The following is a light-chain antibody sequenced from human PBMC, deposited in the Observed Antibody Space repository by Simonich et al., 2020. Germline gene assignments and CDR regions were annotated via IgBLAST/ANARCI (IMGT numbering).Light chain of an antibody. J-gene: IGLJ2*01. Sequence: QSVLTQPPSVSGAPGQRVTISCTGSSSNNGAGYDVHWYQQLPGTAPKLLSYGNSNRPSGVPDRFSGSKSGTSASLAITGLQAEDEADYYCQSYDSSHVVFGGGTKLTVL. V-gene: IGLV1-40*01. CDR1: SSNNGAGYD. CDR2: GNS. CDR3: QSYDSSHVV.